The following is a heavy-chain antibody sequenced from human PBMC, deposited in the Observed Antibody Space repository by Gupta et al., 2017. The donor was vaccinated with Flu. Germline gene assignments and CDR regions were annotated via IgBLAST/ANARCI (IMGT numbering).Heavy chain of an antibody. Sequence: QVQLQQWGAGLLKPSETLSLTCAVYGGSFSGYYWSWIRQPPGKGLEWIGEINHSGSTNYNPSLKRRVTISVDTSKNQFSLKLSSVTAAETAVYYCARGGIVLMVYAIQNDAYDIWGQGTMVTVSS. CDR1: GGSFSGYY. V-gene: IGHV4-34*01. CDR3: ARGGIVLMVYAIQNDAYDI. J-gene: IGHJ3*02. CDR2: INHSGST. D-gene: IGHD2-8*01.